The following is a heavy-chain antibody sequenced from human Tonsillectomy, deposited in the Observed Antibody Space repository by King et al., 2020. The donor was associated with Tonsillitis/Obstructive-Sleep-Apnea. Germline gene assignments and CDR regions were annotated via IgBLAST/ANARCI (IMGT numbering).Heavy chain of an antibody. Sequence: VQLVESGGGLVKPGGSLRLSCAAAGFTFRDYYMNWIRQAPGKGLEWVSYISSSSSYTNYADAVKGRFTISRDNAKNSLYLQMNSLRAEDTAVYHCAKGSTTGDFDYWGQGTLVTVSS. D-gene: IGHD1-1*01. CDR3: AKGSTTGDFDY. CDR1: GFTFRDYY. J-gene: IGHJ4*02. CDR2: ISSSSSYT. V-gene: IGHV3-11*06.